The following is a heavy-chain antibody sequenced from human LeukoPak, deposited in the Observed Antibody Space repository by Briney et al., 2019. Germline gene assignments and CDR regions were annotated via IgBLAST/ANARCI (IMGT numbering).Heavy chain of an antibody. Sequence: GGSLRLSCAASAFTFRDYWIHWVRQAPGKGLVWVSCINNDGSGTTYADSVKGRFTVSRDNAKNTVSLQMNSQRVEDTAVYYCVRGGWNHAMDVWGRGTTVTVSS. J-gene: IGHJ6*02. V-gene: IGHV3-74*01. CDR3: VRGGWNHAMDV. D-gene: IGHD1-1*01. CDR2: INNDGSGT. CDR1: AFTFRDYW.